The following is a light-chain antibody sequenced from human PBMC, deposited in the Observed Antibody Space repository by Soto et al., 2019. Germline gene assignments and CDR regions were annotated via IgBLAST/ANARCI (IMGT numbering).Light chain of an antibody. CDR2: SNN. Sequence: AVGTQPPSACVTTWQRATISCSGSSSNIGSNTVNWYQQLPGTAPKLLIYSNNQRPSGVPDRFSGSKSGTSASLAISGLQSEDEADYYCAAWDDSLNGVVFGGGTKVTVL. J-gene: IGLJ2*01. CDR1: SSNIGSNT. CDR3: AAWDDSLNGVV. V-gene: IGLV1-44*01.